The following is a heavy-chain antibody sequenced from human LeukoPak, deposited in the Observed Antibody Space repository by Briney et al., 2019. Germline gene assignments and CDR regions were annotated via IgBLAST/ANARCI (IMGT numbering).Heavy chain of an antibody. Sequence: SVKVSCKASGGTFSSYAISWVRQAPGQGLKWMGGIIPIFGTANYAQKFQGRVTITADESTSTAYMELSSLRSEDTAVYYCARDRYVLLWFGELYSWGQGTLVTVSS. V-gene: IGHV1-69*13. J-gene: IGHJ4*02. D-gene: IGHD3-10*01. CDR3: ARDRYVLLWFGELYS. CDR2: IIPIFGTA. CDR1: GGTFSSYA.